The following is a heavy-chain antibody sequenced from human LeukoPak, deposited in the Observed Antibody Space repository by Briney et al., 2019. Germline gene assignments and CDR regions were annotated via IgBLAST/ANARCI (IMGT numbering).Heavy chain of an antibody. CDR2: IRYDGSNK. CDR3: AKDWYRFGEYYYYMDV. Sequence: PGGSLRLSCAASGFTFSSYGMHWVRQAPGKGLEWVAFIRYDGSNKYYADSVKGRFTISRDNSKNTLYLQMNSLRAEDTAVHYCAKDWYRFGEYYYYMDVWGKGTTVTISS. CDR1: GFTFSSYG. V-gene: IGHV3-30*02. J-gene: IGHJ6*03. D-gene: IGHD3-10*01.